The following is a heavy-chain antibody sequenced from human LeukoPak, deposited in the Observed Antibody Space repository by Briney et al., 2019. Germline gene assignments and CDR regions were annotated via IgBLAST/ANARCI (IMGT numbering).Heavy chain of an antibody. V-gene: IGHV1-18*01. J-gene: IGHJ4*02. CDR2: INPNTGGT. Sequence: ASVKVSCKASGYTFTSYGISWVRQAPGQGLEWMGWINPNTGGTNYAQKFQGRVTMTTDTSTSTAYMELRSLRSDDTAVYYCARDRRGYSYGPQTDFDYWGQGTLVTVSS. D-gene: IGHD5-18*01. CDR1: GYTFTSYG. CDR3: ARDRRGYSYGPQTDFDY.